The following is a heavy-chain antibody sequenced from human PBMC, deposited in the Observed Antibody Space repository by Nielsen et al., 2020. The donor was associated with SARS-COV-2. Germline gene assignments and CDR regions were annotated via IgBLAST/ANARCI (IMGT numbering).Heavy chain of an antibody. D-gene: IGHD4-17*01. CDR1: GDSTISSRYY. Sequence: ESLKISCTVSGDSTISSRYYWGWLRQPPGKGLEWIGSVYYDGSTYYNPSLKSRVTISVDTSKNQFSLKLRSVTAADMAVYYCARTYGDYLEFFHRWGQGTLVTVSS. J-gene: IGHJ1*01. CDR3: ARTYGDYLEFFHR. CDR2: VYYDGST. V-gene: IGHV4-39*01.